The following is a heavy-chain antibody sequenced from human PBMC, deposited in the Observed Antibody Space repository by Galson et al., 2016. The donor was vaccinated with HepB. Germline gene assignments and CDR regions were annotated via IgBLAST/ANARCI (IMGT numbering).Heavy chain of an antibody. V-gene: IGHV4-39*01. D-gene: IGHD3-9*01. CDR3: ARPYTLRYFDWLLAEDY. Sequence: SETLSLTCTVSGGSITSSRYYWGWIRQSPGKGLEWIGSMYYTGNTYYSPSLKSRVTMSVDTSQNEFSLRLRSVTAADTAVYYCARPYTLRYFDWLLAEDYWGQGTLVTVSS. J-gene: IGHJ4*02. CDR2: MYYTGNT. CDR1: GGSITSSRYY.